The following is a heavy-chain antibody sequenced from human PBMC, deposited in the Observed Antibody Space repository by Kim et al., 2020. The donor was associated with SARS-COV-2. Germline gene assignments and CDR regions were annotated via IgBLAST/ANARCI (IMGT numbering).Heavy chain of an antibody. CDR3: ARPYSGSYFGYFDY. J-gene: IGHJ4*02. CDR1: GFTFSSYA. CDR2: ISYDGSNK. V-gene: IGHV3-30*04. D-gene: IGHD1-26*01. Sequence: GGSLRLSCAASGFTFSSYAMHWVRQAPGKGLEWVAVISYDGSNKYYADSVKGRFTISRDNSKNTPYLQMNSLRAEDTAVYYCARPYSGSYFGYFDYWGQGTLVTVSS.